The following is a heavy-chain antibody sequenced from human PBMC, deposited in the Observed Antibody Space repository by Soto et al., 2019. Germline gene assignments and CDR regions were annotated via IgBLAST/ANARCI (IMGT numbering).Heavy chain of an antibody. CDR2: INHSGST. D-gene: IGHD1-7*01. CDR1: GGSFSGYY. J-gene: IGHJ6*02. CDR3: ARKIRVGQLRVYYYYGMDV. V-gene: IGHV4-34*01. Sequence: SETLSLTCAVYGGSFSGYYWSWIRQPPGKGLEWIGEINHSGSTNYNPSLKSRVTISVDTSKNQFSLKLGSVTAADTAVYYCARKIRVGQLRVYYYYGMDVWGQGTTVTVSS.